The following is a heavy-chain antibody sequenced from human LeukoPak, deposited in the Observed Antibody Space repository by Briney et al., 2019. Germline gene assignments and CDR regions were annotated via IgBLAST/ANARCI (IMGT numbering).Heavy chain of an antibody. D-gene: IGHD6-13*01. Sequence: PGGSLRLSCAASGFTFSSYWMSWVRQAPGKGLEWVSYISSSSSTIYYADSVKGRFTISRDNAKNSLYLQMNSLRAEDTALYYCARVGGSSSWENEIDYWGQGTLVTVSS. CDR2: ISSSSSTI. CDR1: GFTFSSYW. J-gene: IGHJ4*02. V-gene: IGHV3-48*04. CDR3: ARVGGSSSWENEIDY.